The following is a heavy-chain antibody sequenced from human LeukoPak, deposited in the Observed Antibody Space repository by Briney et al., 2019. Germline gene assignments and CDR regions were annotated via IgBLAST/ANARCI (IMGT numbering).Heavy chain of an antibody. D-gene: IGHD3-16*02. J-gene: IGHJ4*02. Sequence: GASVKVSFKASGGTFSSYTISWVRQAPGQGLEWMGGIIPIFGTANYAQKFQGRVTITADESTSTAYMELSSLRSEDTAVYYCARGPDDYVWGSYRYDWGQGTLVTVSS. CDR3: ARGPDDYVWGSYRYD. V-gene: IGHV1-69*13. CDR2: IIPIFGTA. CDR1: GGTFSSYT.